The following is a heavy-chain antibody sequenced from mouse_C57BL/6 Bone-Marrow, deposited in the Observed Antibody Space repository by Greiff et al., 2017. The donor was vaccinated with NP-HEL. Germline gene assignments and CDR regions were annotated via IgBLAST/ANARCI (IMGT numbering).Heavy chain of an antibody. V-gene: IGHV1-64*01. D-gene: IGHD2-1*01. J-gene: IGHJ1*03. Sequence: VQLQQPGAELVKPRASVKLSCKASGYTFTSYWMHWVKQRPGHGLEWIGMIHPNSGCTNYNQKFKSKATLTVDKSSSTAYMQLSSLTSEDSAVYYWSLYGNCWYFGVRGRGTTVTVSS. CDR2: IHPNSGCT. CDR1: GYTFTSYW. CDR3: SLYGNCWYFGV.